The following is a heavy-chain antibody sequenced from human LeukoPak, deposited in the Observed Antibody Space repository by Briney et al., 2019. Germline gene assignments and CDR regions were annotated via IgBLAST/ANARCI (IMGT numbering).Heavy chain of an antibody. V-gene: IGHV4-59*01. CDR3: ARGPSILLWFGELSWFDP. D-gene: IGHD3-10*01. CDR1: GGSISSYN. Sequence: SEAMSLTCTVSGGSISSYNWSWIRPPPGKGLEWIGYIYYSGSTNYNPSLKSRVTISVDTSKNQFSLKLSSVTAADTAVYYCARGPSILLWFGELSWFDPWGQGTLVTVSS. J-gene: IGHJ5*02. CDR2: IYYSGST.